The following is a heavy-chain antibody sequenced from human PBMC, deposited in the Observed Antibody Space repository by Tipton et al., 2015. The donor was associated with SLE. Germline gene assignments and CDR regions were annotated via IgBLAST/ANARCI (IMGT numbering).Heavy chain of an antibody. CDR1: GGSISSYY. Sequence: TLSLTCSVSGGSISSYYWSWIRQPAGKGLEWIGRIHISGNTNYNPSLKSRVTMSVDTSKTQFSLRLTSVTAADTAVYYCTKVGGSGHFDYWGQGTLVTVSS. V-gene: IGHV4-4*07. CDR2: IHISGNT. D-gene: IGHD3-16*01. CDR3: TKVGGSGHFDY. J-gene: IGHJ4*02.